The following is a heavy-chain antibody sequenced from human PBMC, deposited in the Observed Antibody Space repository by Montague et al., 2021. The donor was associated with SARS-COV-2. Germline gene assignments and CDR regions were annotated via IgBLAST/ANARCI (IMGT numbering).Heavy chain of an antibody. CDR3: ARGMRRPYYYYYGMDV. CDR1: CGSFSGYY. Sequence: SETLSLTCAVYCGSFSGYYWSWICQPPGKGLEWIGEINHSGSTNYNPSLKSRVTISVDTSKNQFSLKLSSVTAADTAVYYCARGMRRPYYYYYGMDVWGQGTTVTVSS. V-gene: IGHV4-34*01. J-gene: IGHJ6*02. CDR2: INHSGST.